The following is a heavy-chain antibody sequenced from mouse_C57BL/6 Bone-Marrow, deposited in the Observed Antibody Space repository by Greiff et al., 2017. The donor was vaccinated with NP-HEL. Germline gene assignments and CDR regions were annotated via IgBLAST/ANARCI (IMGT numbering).Heavy chain of an antibody. CDR3: ARGWLAYAY. J-gene: IGHJ3*01. CDR2: IDPNSGGT. D-gene: IGHD1-1*02. V-gene: IGHV1-72*01. Sequence: QVQLQQSGAELVKPGASVKLSCKASGYTFTSYWMHWVKQRPGRGLEWIGWIDPNSGGTKYNEKFKSKATLTVDKPSSTAYMQLSSLTPEDSAVYYGARGWLAYAYWGRGTRVTVSA. CDR1: GYTFTSYW.